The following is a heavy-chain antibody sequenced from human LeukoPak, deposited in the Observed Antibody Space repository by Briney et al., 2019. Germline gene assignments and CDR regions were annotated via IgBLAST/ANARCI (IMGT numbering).Heavy chain of an antibody. CDR1: GYTFTGYY. Sequence: ASVKVSCKASGYTFTGYYMHWVRQAPGQGLEWMGWINPNSGGTSYAQKFQGRVTMTRDTSISTAYMELSRLGSDDTAVYYCASVFSGLSYYYFDYWGQGTLVTVSS. CDR2: INPNSGGT. V-gene: IGHV1-2*02. D-gene: IGHD1-26*01. J-gene: IGHJ4*02. CDR3: ASVFSGLSYYYFDY.